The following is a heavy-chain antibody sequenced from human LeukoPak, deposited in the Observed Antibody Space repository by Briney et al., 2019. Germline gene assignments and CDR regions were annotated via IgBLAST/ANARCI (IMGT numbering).Heavy chain of an antibody. CDR2: INHSGSI. D-gene: IGHD3-22*01. Sequence: SETLSLTCAVYGGSFSGYSWSWVRQPPGKGLEWIGEINHSGSINYNPSLKSRVTISEDTSKRQFSLRLSSVTAADTAVYYCARGLDSSGYYLDYWGQGTLVTVSS. CDR3: ARGLDSSGYYLDY. V-gene: IGHV4-34*01. CDR1: GGSFSGYS. J-gene: IGHJ4*02.